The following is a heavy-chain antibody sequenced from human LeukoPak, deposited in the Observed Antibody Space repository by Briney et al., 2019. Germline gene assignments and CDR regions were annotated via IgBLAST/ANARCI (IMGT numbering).Heavy chain of an antibody. CDR3: ARDSRCSGGSCYSDY. Sequence: SETLSLTCTVSGGSISSSSYYWGWIRQPPGKGLEWIGSIYYSGSTYYNPSLKSRVTISVDTSKNQFSLKLSSVTAADTAVYYCARDSRCSGGSCYSDYWGQGTLVTVSS. CDR2: IYYSGST. V-gene: IGHV4-39*07. J-gene: IGHJ4*02. D-gene: IGHD2-15*01. CDR1: GGSISSSSYY.